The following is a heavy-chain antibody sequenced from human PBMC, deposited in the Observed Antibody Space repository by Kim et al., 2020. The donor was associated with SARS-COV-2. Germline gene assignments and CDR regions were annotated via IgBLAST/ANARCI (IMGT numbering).Heavy chain of an antibody. CDR1: GFTFSTYA. Sequence: GGSLRLSCAASGFTFSTYAMAWVRQIPGKGLEWVSGISGSGGTTHYADSVKGRFTISRDNSKNTLYLQMNSVRAEDTAVYYCARDCEIWGAELAGAFDNWGQGTMVTVSS. CDR2: ISGSGGTT. D-gene: IGHD1-26*01. CDR3: ARDCEIWGAELAGAFDN. V-gene: IGHV3-23*01. J-gene: IGHJ3*02.